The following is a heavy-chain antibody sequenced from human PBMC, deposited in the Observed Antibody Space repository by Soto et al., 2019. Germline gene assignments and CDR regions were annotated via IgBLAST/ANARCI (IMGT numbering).Heavy chain of an antibody. CDR1: GFTFDDYT. V-gene: IGHV3-43*01. J-gene: IGHJ4*02. CDR3: AKSTRFSGHEFDS. CDR2: ITWDGPTT. Sequence: EVQLVESGGVVARPGGSLRLSCAASGFTFDDYTMHWVRQAPGKGLEWVSLITWDGPTTNYANSVKGRFTISRDNTKDSLYLQMNSLRTEDTAFYYCAKSTRFSGHEFDSWGQGTLVTVSS. D-gene: IGHD6-19*01.